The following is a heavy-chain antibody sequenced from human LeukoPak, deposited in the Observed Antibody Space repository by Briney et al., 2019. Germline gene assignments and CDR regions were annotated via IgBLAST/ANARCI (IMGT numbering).Heavy chain of an antibody. Sequence: SETLSLTCAVYGGSFSGYYWSWIRQPPGKGLEWIGEINHSGSTNYNPSLKSRVTISVDTSKNQFSLKLSSVTAEDTAVYYCARGRGVDSWGQGTLVTVSS. J-gene: IGHJ4*02. CDR3: ARGRGVDS. CDR2: INHSGST. V-gene: IGHV4-34*01. CDR1: GGSFSGYY.